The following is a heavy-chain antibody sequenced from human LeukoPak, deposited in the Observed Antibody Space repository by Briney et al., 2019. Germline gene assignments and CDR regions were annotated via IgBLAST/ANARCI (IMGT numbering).Heavy chain of an antibody. CDR2: IYYSGST. CDR3: ARLTAAAATGVDY. V-gene: IGHV4-39*01. J-gene: IGHJ4*02. Sequence: SETLSLTCTVSGGSISSYYWSWIRQPPGKGLEWFGSIYYSGSTYYNPSLKSRVTISVDTSKNQFSLKLSSVTAADTAVYYCARLTAAAATGVDYWGQGTLVTVSS. D-gene: IGHD6-13*01. CDR1: GGSISSYY.